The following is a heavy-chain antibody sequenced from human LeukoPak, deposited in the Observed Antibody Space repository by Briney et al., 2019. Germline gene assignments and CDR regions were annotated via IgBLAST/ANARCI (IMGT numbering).Heavy chain of an antibody. Sequence: ASVTVTFTASGYAFIDHGVNWVRQATGQGLEWMGWISGYNGHTSYAQKFQGRVMVTTDRSTNTAYLEMRSLRSDDTVVYCWARVPNPRNTYGYNDKWGQGTLVTVSS. D-gene: IGHD5-18*01. CDR3: ARVPNPRNTYGYNDK. CDR2: ISGYNGHT. J-gene: IGHJ4*02. CDR1: GYAFIDHG. V-gene: IGHV1-18*04.